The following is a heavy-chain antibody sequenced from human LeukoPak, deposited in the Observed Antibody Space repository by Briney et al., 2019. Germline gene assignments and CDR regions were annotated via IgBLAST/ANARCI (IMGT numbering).Heavy chain of an antibody. J-gene: IGHJ3*02. D-gene: IGHD3-22*01. CDR1: GFTFSSYA. CDR2: ISGSGGST. V-gene: IGHV3-23*01. CDR3: AKDPLVGYYYDSSGYYPDAFDI. Sequence: GGSLRLSCAASGFTFSSYAMSWVRQAPGKGLEWVSAISGSGGSTYYADSVKGRFTISRDNSKNTLYLQMNSLRAEDTAVYYCAKDPLVGYYYDSSGYYPDAFDIWGQGTMVTVSS.